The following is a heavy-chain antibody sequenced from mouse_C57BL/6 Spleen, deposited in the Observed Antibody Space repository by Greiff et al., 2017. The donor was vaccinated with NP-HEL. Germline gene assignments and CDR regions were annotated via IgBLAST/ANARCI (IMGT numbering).Heavy chain of an antibody. J-gene: IGHJ4*01. CDR3: ARLGDYLYAMDY. Sequence: DVKLVESGGGLVQPGGSLSLSCAASGFTFTDYYMSWVRQPPGKALEWLGFIRNKANGYTTEYSASVKGRFTISRDNSQSILYLQMNALRAEDSATYYCARLGDYLYAMDYWGQGTSVTVSS. V-gene: IGHV7-3*01. D-gene: IGHD2-4*01. CDR2: IRNKANGYTT. CDR1: GFTFTDYY.